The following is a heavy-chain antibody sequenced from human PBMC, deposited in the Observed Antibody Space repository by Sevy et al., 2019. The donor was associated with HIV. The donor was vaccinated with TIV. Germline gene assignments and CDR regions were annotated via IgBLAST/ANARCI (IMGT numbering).Heavy chain of an antibody. D-gene: IGHD3-16*01. CDR3: TKGGSGSSGPGH. V-gene: IGHV3-53*01. CDR1: GFIVSSYY. J-gene: IGHJ4*02. CDR2: IYSDGNT. Sequence: GGSLRLSCAASGFIVSSYYMSWVRQAPGKGLEWVSVIYSDGNTYYADSVKGRFTISRDNPKNTLYLQMNRRRSGDTAVYYCTKGGSGSSGPGHWGRGTLVTVSS.